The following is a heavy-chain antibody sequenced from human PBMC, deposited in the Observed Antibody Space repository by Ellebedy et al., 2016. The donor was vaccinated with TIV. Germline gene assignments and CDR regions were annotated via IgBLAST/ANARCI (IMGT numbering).Heavy chain of an antibody. CDR1: GFSFGSYG. J-gene: IGHJ4*02. CDR2: IWYDGSNK. CDR3: ARCTGWYADY. D-gene: IGHD6-19*01. Sequence: GGSLRLXXAASGFSFGSYGMHWVRQAPGRGLEWVAVIWYDGSNKYYADSVKGRFTISRDNSKSTLYLQMNSLTAEDTALYYCARCTGWYADYWGQGTRVTVSS. V-gene: IGHV3-33*01.